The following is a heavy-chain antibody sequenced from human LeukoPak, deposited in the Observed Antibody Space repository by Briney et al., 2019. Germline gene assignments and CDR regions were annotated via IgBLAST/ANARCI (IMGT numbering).Heavy chain of an antibody. V-gene: IGHV3-66*01. CDR1: GFTVSSNY. J-gene: IGHJ4*02. Sequence: GGSLRLSCAASGFTVSSNYMSWVRQAPGKGLEWVSVIYSGGSTYYADSVKGRFTISRDNSKNTLYLQMNSLRAEDTAVYYCARGRRIYTMVRGIADYWGQGTLVTVSS. CDR2: IYSGGST. CDR3: ARGRRIYTMVRGIADY. D-gene: IGHD3-10*01.